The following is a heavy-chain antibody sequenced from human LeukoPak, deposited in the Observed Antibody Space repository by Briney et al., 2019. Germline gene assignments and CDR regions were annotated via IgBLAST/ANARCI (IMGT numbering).Heavy chain of an antibody. CDR1: GCTFTSFD. V-gene: IGHV1-8*01. CDR2: MDPNSGNT. J-gene: IGHJ3*02. Sequence: ASVKVSCKASGCTFTSFDINWVRQATGQGLEWMGWMDPNSGNTGYAQKFQGRVTMTRNTSISTAYMELSSLRSEDTAVYYCARGTGYYYVSDIWGQGTMVTVSS. CDR3: ARGTGYYYVSDI. D-gene: IGHD3-10*02.